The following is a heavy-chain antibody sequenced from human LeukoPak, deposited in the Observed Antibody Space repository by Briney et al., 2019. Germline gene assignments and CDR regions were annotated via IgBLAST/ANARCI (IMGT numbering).Heavy chain of an antibody. CDR3: ARGGFGGYSSGWYTGYYFDY. D-gene: IGHD6-19*01. J-gene: IGHJ4*02. Sequence: SETLSLTCTVSGGSISSYYWSWIRQPPGKGLEWIGYIYYSGSTNYNPSLKSRVTISVDTSKNQFSLKLSSVTAADTAVYYCARGGFGGYSSGWYTGYYFDYWGQGTLVTVSS. CDR1: GGSISSYY. CDR2: IYYSGST. V-gene: IGHV4-59*01.